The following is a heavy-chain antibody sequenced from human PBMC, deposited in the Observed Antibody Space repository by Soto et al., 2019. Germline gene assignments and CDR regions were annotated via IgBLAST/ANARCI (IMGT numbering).Heavy chain of an antibody. CDR2: ISWNSGSI. CDR1: GFTFDDYA. Sequence: LRLSCAGSGFTFDDYAMHWVRQAPGKGLEWVSGISWNSGSIGYADSVKGRFTISRDNAKNSLYLQMKSLRAEDMALYYCAKASGYYYDSSGPDYWGQGTLVTVSS. D-gene: IGHD3-22*01. V-gene: IGHV3-9*03. CDR3: AKASGYYYDSSGPDY. J-gene: IGHJ4*02.